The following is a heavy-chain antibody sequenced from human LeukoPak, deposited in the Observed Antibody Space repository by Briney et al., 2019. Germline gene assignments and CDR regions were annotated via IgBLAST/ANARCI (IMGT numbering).Heavy chain of an antibody. Sequence: SATLSLTCTVSGGSISSSSYYWGWIRQPPGKGLEWIGSIYYSGSTYYNPSLKSRVTISVDTSKNQFSLKLSSVTAADTAVYYCARHMRWAQNYFDYWGQGTLVTVSS. CDR3: ARHMRWAQNYFDY. CDR2: IYYSGST. V-gene: IGHV4-39*01. CDR1: GGSISSSSYY. J-gene: IGHJ4*02. D-gene: IGHD1-26*01.